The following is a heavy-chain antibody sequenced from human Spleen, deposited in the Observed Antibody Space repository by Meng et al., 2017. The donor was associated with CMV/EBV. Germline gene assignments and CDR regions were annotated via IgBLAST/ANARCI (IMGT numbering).Heavy chain of an antibody. J-gene: IGHJ4*02. CDR3: ARSPHDSGSYSRFFDY. CDR2: ISSSSSYI. CDR1: FTFSSYS. V-gene: IGHV3-21*01. Sequence: FTFSSYSMNWVRQAPGKGLEWVSSISSSSSYIYYAGSVKGRFTISRDNTKNSLYLQMNSLRAEDTAVYYCARSPHDSGSYSRFFDYWGQGTLVTVSS. D-gene: IGHD1-26*01.